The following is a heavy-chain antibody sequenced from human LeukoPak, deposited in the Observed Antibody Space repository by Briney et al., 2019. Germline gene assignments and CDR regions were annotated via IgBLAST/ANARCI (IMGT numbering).Heavy chain of an antibody. V-gene: IGHV1-3*01. D-gene: IGHD6-13*01. CDR1: GYTFTSYA. CDR2: INAGNGNT. Sequence: GASVKVSCKASGYTFTSYAMHWVRQAPGQRLEWMGWINAGNGNTKYSQKFQGRVTITRDTSASTAYMELSSLRSEDTAVYYCARGARRIAAAGTNWFDAWGQGTLVTVSS. CDR3: ARGARRIAAAGTNWFDA. J-gene: IGHJ5*02.